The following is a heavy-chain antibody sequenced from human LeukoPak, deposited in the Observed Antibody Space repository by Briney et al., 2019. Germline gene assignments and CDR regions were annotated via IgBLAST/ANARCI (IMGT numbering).Heavy chain of an antibody. V-gene: IGHV3-30*02. CDR1: GFTFSSYG. CDR3: AKDPYSSSWYIDYFDY. CDR2: IRYDGSNK. J-gene: IGHJ4*02. D-gene: IGHD6-13*01. Sequence: PGGSLRLSCAASGFTFSSYGMHWVRQAPGKGLEWVAFIRYDGSNKYYADSVKGRFTISRDNSKNTLYLQMNSLRAEDTAVYYCAKDPYSSSWYIDYFDYWGQGTLVTVSS.